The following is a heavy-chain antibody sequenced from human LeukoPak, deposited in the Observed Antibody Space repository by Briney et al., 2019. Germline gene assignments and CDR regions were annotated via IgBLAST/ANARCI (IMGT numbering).Heavy chain of an antibody. CDR2: IDPSDSYT. Sequence: GESLRISCKGSGYSFTSYWITWVRQMPGKDLEWMGRIDPSDSYTSYSPSFRGHVTISADKSISTAYLQWSSLKASDTAMYYCARHSYGSGNPMFDYWGQGTLVTVSS. CDR1: GYSFTSYW. D-gene: IGHD3-10*01. J-gene: IGHJ4*02. V-gene: IGHV5-10-1*01. CDR3: ARHSYGSGNPMFDY.